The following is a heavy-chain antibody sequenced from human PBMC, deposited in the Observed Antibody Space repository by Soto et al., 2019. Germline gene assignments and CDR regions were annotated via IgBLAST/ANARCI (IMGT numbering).Heavy chain of an antibody. Sequence: EVQLVESGGGLVQPGGSLRLSRAASGFTFSSYWMHWVRQDPRKGLVWVSRINSDGSITHYADSVKGRFTISRDNAKNTLYLQMNSLRADDTAVYYCARGIQVGRNDYWGQGTLVTVSS. D-gene: IGHD2-2*01. CDR3: ARGIQVGRNDY. CDR1: GFTFSSYW. V-gene: IGHV3-74*01. CDR2: INSDGSIT. J-gene: IGHJ4*02.